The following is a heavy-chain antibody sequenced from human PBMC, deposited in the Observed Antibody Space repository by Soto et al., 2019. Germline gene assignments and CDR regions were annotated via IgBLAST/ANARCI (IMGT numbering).Heavy chain of an antibody. CDR1: GGSISSGGYY. D-gene: IGHD6-19*01. CDR2: IYYSGST. V-gene: IGHV4-31*03. J-gene: IGHJ6*02. CDR3: ARDKQWLVAPLFRPLSGMDV. Sequence: SETLSVTCTVSGGSISSGGYYWSWIRQHPGKGLEWIGYIYYSGSTYYNPSLKSRVTISVDTSKNQFSLKLSSVTAADTAVYYCARDKQWLVAPLFRPLSGMDVWGQATTVTVSS.